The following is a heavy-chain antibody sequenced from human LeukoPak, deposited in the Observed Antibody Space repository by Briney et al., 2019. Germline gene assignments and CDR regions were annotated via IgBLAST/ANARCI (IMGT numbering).Heavy chain of an antibody. CDR1: GFTFSTYA. CDR3: VKGGGYTTGWFND. CDR2: VSATNGNT. V-gene: IGHV3-23*01. D-gene: IGHD2-15*01. J-gene: IGHJ5*02. Sequence: GGSLRLSCGASGFTFSTYAMHWVRQAPGKGLEWVSTVSATNGNTYYADSVKGRFTISRDSSENTLFLQMSSLTAGDTAVYYCVKGGGYTTGWFNDWGQGTLVTVSS.